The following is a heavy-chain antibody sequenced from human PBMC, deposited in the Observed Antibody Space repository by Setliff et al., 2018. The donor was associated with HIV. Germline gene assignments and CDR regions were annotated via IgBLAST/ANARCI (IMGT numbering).Heavy chain of an antibody. CDR2: IYYSGST. D-gene: IGHD3-22*01. CDR1: GGSISSSSYY. Sequence: PLETLSLTCTVSGGSISSSSYYWGWIRQPPGKGLEWIGSIYYSGSTFQNPSLKSRVTISLDKSKNQFSLKLNSVTAADTAVYYCASGFYYDSSGYWPFDYWGQGALVTVSS. J-gene: IGHJ4*02. CDR3: ASGFYYDSSGYWPFDY. V-gene: IGHV4-39*01.